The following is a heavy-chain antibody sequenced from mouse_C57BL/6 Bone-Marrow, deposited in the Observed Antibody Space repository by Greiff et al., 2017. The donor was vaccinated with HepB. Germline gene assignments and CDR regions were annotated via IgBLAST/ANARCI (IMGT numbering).Heavy chain of an antibody. D-gene: IGHD1-1*01. CDR1: GYAFTNYL. CDR3: ARGVVGRYFDV. J-gene: IGHJ1*03. Sequence: QVQLQQSGAELVRPGPSVKVSCKASGYAFTNYLIEWVKQRPGQGLEWIGVINPGSGGTNYNEKFKGKATLTADKSSSTAYMQLSSLTSEDSAVYFCARGVVGRYFDVWGTGTTVTVSS. V-gene: IGHV1-54*01. CDR2: INPGSGGT.